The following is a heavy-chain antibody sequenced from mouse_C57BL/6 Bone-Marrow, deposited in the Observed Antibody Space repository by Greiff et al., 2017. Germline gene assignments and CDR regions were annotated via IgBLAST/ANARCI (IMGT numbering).Heavy chain of an antibody. D-gene: IGHD1-1*01. J-gene: IGHJ1*03. V-gene: IGHV1-85*01. CDR3: ARDYGSSYWYFDV. CDR1: GYTFTSYD. CDR2: IYPRDGST. Sequence: VHLVESGPELVKPGASVKLSCKASGYTFTSYDINWVKQRPGQGREWIGWIYPRDGSTKYNEKFKGKATLTVDTSSSSAYMELHSLTSEDSAVYFCARDYGSSYWYFDVWGTGTTVTVSS.